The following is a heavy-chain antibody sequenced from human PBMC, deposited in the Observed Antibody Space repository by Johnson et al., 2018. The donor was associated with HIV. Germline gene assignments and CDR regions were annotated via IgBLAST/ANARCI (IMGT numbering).Heavy chain of an antibody. CDR2: ISYDGSNK. D-gene: IGHD6-6*01. CDR3: AREYSSLSQGAFDI. J-gene: IGHJ3*02. Sequence: VQLVESGGGVVQPGGSLRLSCAASGFTFSSYGMHWVRQAPGKGLEWVAVISYDGSNKYYADSVKGRFTISRDNSKNTLYLQMNSLRAEDTAVYYCAREYSSLSQGAFDIWGQGTMVTVSS. V-gene: IGHV3-30*19. CDR1: GFTFSSYG.